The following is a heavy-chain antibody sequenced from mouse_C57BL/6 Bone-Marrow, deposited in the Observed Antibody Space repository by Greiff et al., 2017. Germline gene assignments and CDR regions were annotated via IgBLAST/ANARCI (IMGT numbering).Heavy chain of an antibody. J-gene: IGHJ2*01. CDR3: ARRGTVEGPYYFDY. V-gene: IGHV2-9-1*01. CDR1: GFSLTSYA. D-gene: IGHD1-1*01. CDR2: IWTGGGT. Sequence: VKLVESGPGLVAPSQSLSITCTVSGFSLTSYAISWVRQPPGKGLEWLGVIWTGGGTNYNSALKSRLSISKDKSKSQVFLKMNSLQTDDTARYYWARRGTVEGPYYFDYWCQGTTLTVSS.